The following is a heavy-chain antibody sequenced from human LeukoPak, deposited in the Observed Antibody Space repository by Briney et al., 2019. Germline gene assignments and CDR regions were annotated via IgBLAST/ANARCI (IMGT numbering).Heavy chain of an antibody. Sequence: SETLSLTCSVSDGSISSYYWSWIRQPPGKGLEWIGYVHHTGSTNYNPSLESRVTMSIDTSKKYFSLKLSSMTVADTAVYYCARSGGEGPYSSVSLDYWGQGILVTVSS. D-gene: IGHD2-21*01. CDR2: VHHTGST. J-gene: IGHJ4*02. V-gene: IGHV4-59*01. CDR3: ARSGGEGPYSSVSLDY. CDR1: DGSISSYY.